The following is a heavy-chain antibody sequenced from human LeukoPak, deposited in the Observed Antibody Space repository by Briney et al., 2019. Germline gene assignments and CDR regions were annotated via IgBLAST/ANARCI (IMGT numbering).Heavy chain of an antibody. V-gene: IGHV1-18*01. J-gene: IGHJ4*02. CDR2: ISAYNGNT. Sequence: ASVKVSCKASGDTFTIYGISWVRQAPGQGLEGMGWISAYNGNTNYAQKLQGRVTMTTDTSTSTAYMELRSLRSDDTAVYYCARDDSGYSSSWYGFDYWGQGTLVTVSS. CDR3: ARDDSGYSSSWYGFDY. CDR1: GDTFTIYG. D-gene: IGHD6-13*01.